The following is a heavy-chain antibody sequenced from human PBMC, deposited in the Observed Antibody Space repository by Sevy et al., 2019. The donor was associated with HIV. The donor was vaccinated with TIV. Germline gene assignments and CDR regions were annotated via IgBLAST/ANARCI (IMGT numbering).Heavy chain of an antibody. D-gene: IGHD1-26*01. CDR1: GFTFSSYT. Sequence: GESLKISCAASGFTFSSYTMHWVRQAPGKGLEWVAFISYDGSRKYYADSVKGRFTISRDNSKNTLYLQMNNLRAEDTAVFYCARDLALSGSYSWLAYWGQGTVVTVSS. V-gene: IGHV3-30*14. CDR3: ARDLALSGSYSWLAY. CDR2: ISYDGSRK. J-gene: IGHJ4*02.